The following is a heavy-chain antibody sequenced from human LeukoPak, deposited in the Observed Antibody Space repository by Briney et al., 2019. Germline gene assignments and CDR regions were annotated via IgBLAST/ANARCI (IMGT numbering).Heavy chain of an antibody. Sequence: PGGSLRLSCAASGFTFSSYSMNWVRQAPGKGLEWVSYISSSSSTIYYADSVKGRFTISRDNAKNSLYLQMNSLRAEDTAVYYCARDSPPARPYYYYYYMDVWGKGTTVTVSS. J-gene: IGHJ6*03. CDR2: ISSSSSTI. CDR1: GFTFSSYS. D-gene: IGHD6-6*01. V-gene: IGHV3-48*04. CDR3: ARDSPPARPYYYYYYMDV.